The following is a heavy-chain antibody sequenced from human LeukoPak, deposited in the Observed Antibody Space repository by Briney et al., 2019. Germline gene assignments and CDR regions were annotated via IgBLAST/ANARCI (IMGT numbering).Heavy chain of an antibody. V-gene: IGHV3-23*01. CDR1: GFTFSSYA. CDR3: AKGGSLWFGELYYFDY. CDR2: ISGSGGST. D-gene: IGHD3-10*01. J-gene: IGHJ4*02. Sequence: GGSLRLSCAASGFTFSSYAMSWVRQAPGKGLEWVSAISGSGGSTYYADSVKGRFTISRDNSKNTLYLQMNSLRAEDTAVYYCAKGGSLWFGELYYFDYWGQGTLVTVSS.